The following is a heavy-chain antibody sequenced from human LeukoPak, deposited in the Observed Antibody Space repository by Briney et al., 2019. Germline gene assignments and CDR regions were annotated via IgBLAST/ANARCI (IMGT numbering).Heavy chain of an antibody. CDR1: GFTFSSYW. CDR2: INSDGSTI. Sequence: GGSLRLSCAASGFTFSSYWMHWVRQAPGKGLEWVSRINSDGSTINYADSVEGRFTVSRDNAKNTMYLQMNSLRAEDSAVYYCARALGYSYGYGIYWGQGTLVTVSS. J-gene: IGHJ4*02. CDR3: ARALGYSYGYGIY. D-gene: IGHD5-18*01. V-gene: IGHV3-74*01.